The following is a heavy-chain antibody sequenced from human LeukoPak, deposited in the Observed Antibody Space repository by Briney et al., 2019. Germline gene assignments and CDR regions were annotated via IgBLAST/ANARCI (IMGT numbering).Heavy chain of an antibody. CDR3: ARDCRGNCSSTSLD. J-gene: IGHJ4*02. D-gene: IGHD2-2*01. Sequence: GGSLRLSRAASRFTFSRYSMSWVSQAPGKGLKWVSYISSSSSTIYYADSVKGRFTISRDNAKNSLYLQMNSLRAEDTAVYYSARDCRGNCSSTSLDWGQGTLVTVSS. CDR2: ISSSSSTI. V-gene: IGHV3-48*01. CDR1: RFTFSRYS.